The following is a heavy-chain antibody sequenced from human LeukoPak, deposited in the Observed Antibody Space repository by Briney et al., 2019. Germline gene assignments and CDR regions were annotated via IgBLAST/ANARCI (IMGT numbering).Heavy chain of an antibody. CDR3: ARSRSPDY. J-gene: IGHJ4*02. V-gene: IGHV3-30*03. CDR2: ISYDGSNK. Sequence: PGRSLRLSCAASGFTFSSYGMHWVRRAPGKGLEWVAVISYDGSNKYYADSVKGRFTISRDNSKNTLYLQMNSLRAEDTAVYYCARSRSPDYWGQGTLVTVSS. CDR1: GFTFSSYG.